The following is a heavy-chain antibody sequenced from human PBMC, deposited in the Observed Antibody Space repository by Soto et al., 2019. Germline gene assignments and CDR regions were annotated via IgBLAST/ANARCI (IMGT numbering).Heavy chain of an antibody. CDR3: ATRGE. D-gene: IGHD2-21*01. CDR1: GFTVRSDF. J-gene: IGHJ4*02. Sequence: EVQLVESGGGLVQPGGSLRLSCAASGFTVRSDFMSWVRQAPGKGLEWVSIHHRDGNTYYANSVKGRFTISRDNSKNTLYLQMNSLRAEDTSVYYCATRGEWGQGTLVTVSS. V-gene: IGHV3-66*01. CDR2: HHRDGNT.